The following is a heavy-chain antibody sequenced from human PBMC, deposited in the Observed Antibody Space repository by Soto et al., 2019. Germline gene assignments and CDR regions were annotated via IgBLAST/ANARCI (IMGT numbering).Heavy chain of an antibody. J-gene: IGHJ6*02. V-gene: IGHV4-31*03. Sequence: PSETLSLTCTVSGGSISSGGYYWSWIRQHPGKGLEWIGYIYYSGSTYYNPSLKSRVTISVDTSKNQFSLKLSSVTAADTAVYYCASSAGHPGDFFYYNGMDVWGQGTTVTVSS. CDR3: ASSAGHPGDFFYYNGMDV. CDR2: IYYSGST. D-gene: IGHD3-10*01. CDR1: GGSISSGGYY.